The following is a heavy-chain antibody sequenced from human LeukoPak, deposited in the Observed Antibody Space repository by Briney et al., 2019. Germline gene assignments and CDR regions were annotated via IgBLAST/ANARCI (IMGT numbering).Heavy chain of an antibody. CDR1: GITLSNYS. Sequence: GGSLRLSCAVSGITLSNYSMNWVCQAPRKGLEWVSCITSSSSYIYYADSVQRRFTMSRDNAENSLYLQMNSLRAEDTAVYYCARFAYDFWNDGNFYYYYMDVWGKGTTVTVS. CDR2: ITSSSSYI. V-gene: IGHV3-21*01. D-gene: IGHD3-3*01. J-gene: IGHJ6*03. CDR3: ARFAYDFWNDGNFYYYYMDV.